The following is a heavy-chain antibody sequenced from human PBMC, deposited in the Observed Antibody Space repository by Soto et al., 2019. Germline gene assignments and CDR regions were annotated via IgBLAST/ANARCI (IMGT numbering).Heavy chain of an antibody. Sequence: GESLKISCKGSGYSFTSYWIGWVRQMPGKGLEWMGIIYPGDSGTRYSPSFQGQVTISADKSISTAYLQWSSLKASDTAMYYCASSSSYYYYGMDVWGQGTTVTVSS. J-gene: IGHJ6*02. V-gene: IGHV5-51*01. CDR1: GYSFTSYW. CDR3: ASSSSYYYYGMDV. D-gene: IGHD6-6*01. CDR2: IYPGDSGT.